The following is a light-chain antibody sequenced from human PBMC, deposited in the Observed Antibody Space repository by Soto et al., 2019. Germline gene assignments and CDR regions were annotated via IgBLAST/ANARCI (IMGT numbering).Light chain of an antibody. V-gene: IGKV1-39*01. Sequence: DIQLTQTPSSLSASLGDRITITCRTSETINTFLNWYQVQPGKAPRLLVYGASQLQVGVPVRFSGSGSVSLFSLTIDNLQREDLASYCCQQFFSAVLTFGGGTRVDI. CDR3: QQFFSAVLT. J-gene: IGKJ4*02. CDR1: ETINTF. CDR2: GAS.